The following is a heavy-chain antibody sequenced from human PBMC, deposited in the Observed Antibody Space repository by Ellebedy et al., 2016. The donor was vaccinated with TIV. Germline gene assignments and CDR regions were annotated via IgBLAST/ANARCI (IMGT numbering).Heavy chain of an antibody. V-gene: IGHV1-2*02. CDR2: INPNSGGT. CDR3: ARAPGIRSWELED. J-gene: IGHJ4*02. D-gene: IGHD1-26*01. Sequence: AASVKVSCQASGYTFTGYYMHWVRQAPGQGLEWIGWINPNSGGTHSVQKLQDRVTMTRDTSISPAYMELSSLRSDDTANYYSARAPGIRSWELEDWGQGTLVTVSS. CDR1: GYTFTGYY.